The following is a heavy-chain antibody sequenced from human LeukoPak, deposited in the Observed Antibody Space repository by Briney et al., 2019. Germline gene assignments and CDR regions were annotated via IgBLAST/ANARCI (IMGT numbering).Heavy chain of an antibody. CDR2: VGGDYAT. CDR3: AKDSWPRNGIYDPFDI. CDR1: GFSFSDYA. V-gene: IGHV3-23*01. D-gene: IGHD2-8*01. J-gene: IGHJ3*02. Sequence: GGSLRLSCAASGFSFSDYAMNWVRQAPGKGLEWVSSVGGDYATYYTDSVKGRFTVSRDNSKNTVSPQMNSLRLGDTAIYYCAKDSWPRNGIYDPFDIWGQGTLVTVSS.